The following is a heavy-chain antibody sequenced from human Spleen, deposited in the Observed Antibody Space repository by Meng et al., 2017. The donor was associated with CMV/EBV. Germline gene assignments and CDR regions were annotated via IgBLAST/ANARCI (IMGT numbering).Heavy chain of an antibody. CDR2: ISAYNGKP. D-gene: IGHD1-26*01. CDR1: GYLFISYA. Sequence: SCTASGYLFISYAIHWVRQAPGQGLEWMGWISAYNGKPDYAQKFQGRVTMTTDTSTSTAHMELRGLRSDDTAVYYCARDPRWEAFDYWGQGTLVTVSS. V-gene: IGHV1-18*01. J-gene: IGHJ4*02. CDR3: ARDPRWEAFDY.